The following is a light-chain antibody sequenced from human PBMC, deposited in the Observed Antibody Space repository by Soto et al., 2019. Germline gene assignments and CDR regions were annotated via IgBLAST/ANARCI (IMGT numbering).Light chain of an antibody. CDR2: DVN. CDR1: SSDVGGYNY. V-gene: IGLV2-11*01. J-gene: IGLJ2*01. CDR3: CSYAGSYTLV. Sequence: SALTQPRSVSGSPGQSVTISCTGTSSDVGGYNYVSWYQQHPGKAPKLMIYDVNKRPSGVPDRFSGSKSVNTASLTISGLQADDEADYYCCSYAGSYTLVFGGGTKVTVL.